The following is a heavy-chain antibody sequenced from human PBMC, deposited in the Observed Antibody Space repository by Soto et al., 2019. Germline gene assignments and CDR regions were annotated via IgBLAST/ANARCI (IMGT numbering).Heavy chain of an antibody. CDR1: GGSISSSSFY. CDR2: IYYSGST. D-gene: IGHD2-21*02. J-gene: IGHJ6*02. V-gene: IGHV4-39*01. Sequence: PSETLSLTCTVSGGSISSSSFYWGWIRQPPGKGLEWIGSIYYSGSTYYNPSLKSRVTISVDTSKNQFSLKLSSVTAADTAVYYCAAPGVTGPREYYYYYYGMDVWGQGTTVT. CDR3: AAPGVTGPREYYYYYYGMDV.